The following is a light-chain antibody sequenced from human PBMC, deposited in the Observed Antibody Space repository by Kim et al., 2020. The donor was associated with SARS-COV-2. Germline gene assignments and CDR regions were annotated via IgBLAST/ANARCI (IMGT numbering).Light chain of an antibody. CDR2: SNN. J-gene: IGLJ2*01. Sequence: PGQSVTISCSGSSSNIGSNTVNWYQHLPGTAPKLLIYSNNQRPSGVPDRFSGSKSGTSASLAISGLQSEDEADYYCAAWDDSLKGVFGGGTQLTVL. CDR3: AAWDDSLKGV. V-gene: IGLV1-44*01. CDR1: SSNIGSNT.